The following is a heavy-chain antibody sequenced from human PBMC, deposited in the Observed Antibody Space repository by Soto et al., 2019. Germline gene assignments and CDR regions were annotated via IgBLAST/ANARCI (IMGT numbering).Heavy chain of an antibody. J-gene: IGHJ4*02. CDR2: IIPIFGTA. CDR1: GGTFSSYA. CDR3: ARGPVPTGTTSLIDY. Sequence: RASVKVSCKASGGTFSSYAISWVRQAPGQGLEWMGGIIPIFGTANYAQKFQGRVTITADESTSTAYMELSSLRSEDTAVYYCARGPVPTGTTSLIDYWGQGTLVTVSS. D-gene: IGHD1-7*01. V-gene: IGHV1-69*13.